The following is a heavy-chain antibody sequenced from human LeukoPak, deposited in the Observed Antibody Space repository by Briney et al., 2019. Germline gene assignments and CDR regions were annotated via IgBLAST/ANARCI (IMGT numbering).Heavy chain of an antibody. V-gene: IGHV4-4*07. CDR3: ARDHSNLWFDP. D-gene: IGHD4-11*01. CDR1: GGSISSYY. CDR2: IYTSGST. Sequence: PSETLSLTCTVSGGSISSYYWSWIRQPAGKGLEWIGRIYTSGSTNYNPSLKSRVTISVDKSKNQFSLKLSSVTAADTAVYYWARDHSNLWFDPWGQGTLVTVSS. J-gene: IGHJ5*02.